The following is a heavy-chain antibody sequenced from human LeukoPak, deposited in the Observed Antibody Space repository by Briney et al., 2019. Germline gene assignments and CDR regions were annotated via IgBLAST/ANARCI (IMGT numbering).Heavy chain of an antibody. CDR3: ARVYSPIATAGSWYFDY. CDR2: INPNSGGT. D-gene: IGHD6-13*01. V-gene: IGHV1-2*02. J-gene: IGHJ4*02. Sequence: ASVKVSCKAPGYAFTADYMHWVRQALGQGLEWMGWINPNSGGTNYAQKFQGRVTMSRDTSINTAYMELTKLRSDDTAVYYCARVYSPIATAGSWYFDYWGQGTLVTVSS. CDR1: GYAFTADY.